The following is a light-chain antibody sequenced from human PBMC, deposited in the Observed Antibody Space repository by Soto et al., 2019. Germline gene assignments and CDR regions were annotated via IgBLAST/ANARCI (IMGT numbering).Light chain of an antibody. CDR1: QTITNL. CDR2: KAS. Sequence: DIQLTQSPSTLSASVGDRVTITCRASQTITNLLAWFQQKPGKAPEILIYKASSLQSGVPSRFSGSGSGTEFTLTISSLQPDDSATYYCQQYNSYSWTFGQGTKVEIK. V-gene: IGKV1-5*03. CDR3: QQYNSYSWT. J-gene: IGKJ1*01.